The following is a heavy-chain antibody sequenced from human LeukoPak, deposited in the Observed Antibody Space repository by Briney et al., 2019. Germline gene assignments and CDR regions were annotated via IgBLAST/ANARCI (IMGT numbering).Heavy chain of an antibody. CDR3: ARDPGIAAAGPEGWFDP. Sequence: SQTLSLTCGIPGDRVSSDNVVWHWIRQSPSRGLEWLGRTYYRSQWYSSYASSVKSRISINPDTSKNQFSLQLNSVTPEDTAVYYCARDPGIAAAGPEGWFDPWGQGTLVTVSS. CDR1: GDRVSSDNVV. J-gene: IGHJ5*02. CDR2: TYYRSQWYS. V-gene: IGHV6-1*01. D-gene: IGHD6-13*01.